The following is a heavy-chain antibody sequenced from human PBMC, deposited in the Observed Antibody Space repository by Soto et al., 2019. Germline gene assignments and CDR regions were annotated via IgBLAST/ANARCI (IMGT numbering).Heavy chain of an antibody. CDR1: GFAFPSSA. CDR3: AAGGAYAFDI. J-gene: IGHJ3*02. V-gene: IGHV1-58*01. CDR2: IVVGSGNT. Sequence: SSVKVSCKASGFAFPSSAVQWVRQARGQRLEWIGWIVVGSGNTNYAQKFQERVTITRDMSTSTAYMELSSLRSEDTAVYYCAAGGAYAFDIWGQGTMVTVSS.